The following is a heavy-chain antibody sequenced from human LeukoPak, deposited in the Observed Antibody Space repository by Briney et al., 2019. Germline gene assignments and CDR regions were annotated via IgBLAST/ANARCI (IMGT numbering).Heavy chain of an antibody. CDR2: IYGGGST. D-gene: IGHD3-16*01. V-gene: IGHV3-66*01. Sequence: GGSLRLSCAASGFTVSSNYMSWVRQAPGKGLEWVSVIYGGGSTYYADSVKGRFTISRDNAKNSLYLQMNSLRAEDTAVYYCARDFGPYGMDVWGQGTTVTVSS. CDR1: GFTVSSNY. CDR3: ARDFGPYGMDV. J-gene: IGHJ6*02.